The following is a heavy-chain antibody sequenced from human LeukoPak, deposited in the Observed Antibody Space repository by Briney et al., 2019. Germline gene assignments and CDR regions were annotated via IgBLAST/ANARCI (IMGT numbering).Heavy chain of an antibody. J-gene: IGHJ3*02. D-gene: IGHD1-26*01. CDR3: AKRRTVGARMDAFDI. CDR2: IGTAGAT. V-gene: IGHV3-13*01. Sequence: GGSLRLSCAASGFTFSSYDMHWVRQTTGKGLEWVSGIGTAGATFYPGSVKGRFTISRDNSKNTLYLQMNSLRAEDTAVYYCAKRRTVGARMDAFDIWGQGTMVTVSS. CDR1: GFTFSSYD.